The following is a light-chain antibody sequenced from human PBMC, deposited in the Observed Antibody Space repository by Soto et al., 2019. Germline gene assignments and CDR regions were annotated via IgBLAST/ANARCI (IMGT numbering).Light chain of an antibody. CDR2: AAS. Sequence: EIVMTQSPATLSLSPGERATLSCRASQSVSSNLAWYQQKPGQAPRLLMYAASTRATGIPARFSGSGSGTEFTLTISSLQSEDFAVYYCQQYNDWPITFDQGTRLEIK. CDR3: QQYNDWPIT. V-gene: IGKV3-15*01. J-gene: IGKJ5*01. CDR1: QSVSSN.